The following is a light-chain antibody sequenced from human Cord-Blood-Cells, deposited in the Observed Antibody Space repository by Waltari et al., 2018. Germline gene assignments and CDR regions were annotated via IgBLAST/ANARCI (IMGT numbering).Light chain of an antibody. CDR3: QQSDSTPLFT. V-gene: IGKV1-39*01. CDR1: QSISSY. Sequence: DIQRTQSPSSLSASVGEIVTITGRASQSISSYLNLYHQKPGKAPKLLIYPASSLQSRVPSRFSGSRSGTDFTLSNSSLQPEGFATDYCQQSDSTPLFTFGPGTKVDIK. CDR2: PAS. J-gene: IGKJ3*01.